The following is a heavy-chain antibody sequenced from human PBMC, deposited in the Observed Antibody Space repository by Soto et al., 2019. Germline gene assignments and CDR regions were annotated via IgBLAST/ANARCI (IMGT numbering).Heavy chain of an antibody. Sequence: QVLLVESGGGVVQPGRSLRLSCAASGFTFSGFALYWVRQAPGKGLEWVAVISYDGSKKYYADSVKGRFTISRDNSKNTLYLQMNGLRTEDTALYYCTRDMDYGDRAFGDYWGQGTLVTVSS. D-gene: IGHD4-17*01. CDR3: TRDMDYGDRAFGDY. CDR1: GFTFSGFA. J-gene: IGHJ4*02. V-gene: IGHV3-30-3*01. CDR2: ISYDGSKK.